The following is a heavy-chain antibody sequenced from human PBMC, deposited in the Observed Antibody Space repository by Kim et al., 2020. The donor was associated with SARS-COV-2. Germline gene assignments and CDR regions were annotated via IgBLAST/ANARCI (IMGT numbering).Heavy chain of an antibody. V-gene: IGHV4-39*01. CDR3: ASLWSGYLYYFDY. CDR2: IYYSGST. Sequence: SETLSLTCTVSGGSISSSSYYWGWIRQPPGKELEWIGSIYYSGSTYYNPSLKSRVTISVDTSKNQFSLKLSSVTAADTAVYYCASLWSGYLYYFDYWGQGHRVTVPS. D-gene: IGHD3-3*01. J-gene: IGHJ4*02. CDR1: GGSISSSSYY.